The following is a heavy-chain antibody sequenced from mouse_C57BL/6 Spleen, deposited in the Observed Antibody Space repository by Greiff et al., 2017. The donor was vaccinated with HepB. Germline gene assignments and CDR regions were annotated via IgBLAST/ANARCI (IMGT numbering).Heavy chain of an antibody. CDR2: INPNNGGT. CDR1: GYTFTDYY. CDR3: ARIFYGEGFAY. J-gene: IGHJ3*01. D-gene: IGHD1-1*01. V-gene: IGHV1-26*01. Sequence: VQLQQSGPELVKPGASVKISCKASGYTFTDYYMNWVKQSHGKSLEWIGDINPNNGGTSYNQKFKGKATLTVDKSSSTAYMELRSLTSEDSAVYYCARIFYGEGFAYWGQGTLVTVSA.